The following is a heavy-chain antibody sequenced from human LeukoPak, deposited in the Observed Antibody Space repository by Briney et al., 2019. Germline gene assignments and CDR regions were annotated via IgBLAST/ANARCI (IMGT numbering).Heavy chain of an antibody. D-gene: IGHD1-26*01. Sequence: PGGSLRLSCAASGFTFSSYGMHWVRQAPGKGLEWVAFIRYDGSNKYYADSVKGRFTISRDNSKNTLYLQMNSLRSDDTAVYYCASFTWERDAFDIWGQGTMVTVSS. V-gene: IGHV3-30*02. J-gene: IGHJ3*02. CDR1: GFTFSSYG. CDR2: IRYDGSNK. CDR3: ASFTWERDAFDI.